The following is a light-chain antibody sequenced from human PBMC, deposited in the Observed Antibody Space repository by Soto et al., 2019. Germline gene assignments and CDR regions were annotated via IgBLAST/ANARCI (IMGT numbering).Light chain of an antibody. CDR3: SSYTSSSTLRV. V-gene: IGLV2-14*01. Sequence: QSVLTQPPSVSAAPGQKVTISCSGSSSNIGNNYVSWYQQLPGTAPKLMIYEVSNRPSGVSNRFSGSKSGNTASLTISGLQAEDDADYYCSSYTSSSTLRVFGTGTKVTVL. CDR1: SSNIGNNY. CDR2: EVS. J-gene: IGLJ1*01.